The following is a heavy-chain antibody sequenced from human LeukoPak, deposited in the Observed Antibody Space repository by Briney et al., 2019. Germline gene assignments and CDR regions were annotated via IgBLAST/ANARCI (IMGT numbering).Heavy chain of an antibody. CDR1: GGSFSAYY. V-gene: IGHV4-34*01. CDR3: ARVSRLWWARDI. D-gene: IGHD2-21*01. CDR2: INHSGST. J-gene: IGHJ3*02. Sequence: PSETLSLTCAVYGGSFSAYYWSWIRQPPRKGLEWIGEINHSGSTNYNPSLKSRVNISVDTSKNQFSLKLSSVTAADTAVYYCARVSRLWWARDIWGQGTMVTVSS.